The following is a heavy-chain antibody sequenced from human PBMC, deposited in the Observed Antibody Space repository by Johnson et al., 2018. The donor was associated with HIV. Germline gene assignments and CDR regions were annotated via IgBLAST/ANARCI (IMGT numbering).Heavy chain of an antibody. CDR2: IGTAGDT. D-gene: IGHD3-22*01. Sequence: VQLVESGGGLVQPGGSLRLSCAASGFTFSTYDMHWVRQGTGKGLEWVSAIGTAGDTYYPGSVKGRFTISRENAKNTVYLQMNSLRVEDTSVYYCARRSDYFSHDAFDIWGQGTMVTVSS. J-gene: IGHJ3*02. V-gene: IGHV3-13*01. CDR3: ARRSDYFSHDAFDI. CDR1: GFTFSTYD.